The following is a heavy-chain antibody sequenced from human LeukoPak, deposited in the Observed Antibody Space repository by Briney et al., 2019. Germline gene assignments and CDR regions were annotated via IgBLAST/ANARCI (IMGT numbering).Heavy chain of an antibody. V-gene: IGHV4-59*01. J-gene: IGHJ6*02. D-gene: IGHD5-18*01. CDR2: IYYSGST. CDR1: GGSISSYY. CDR3: ARYSYGLATRHYYYGMDV. Sequence: PSETLSLTCTVSGGSISSYYSSWIRQPPGKGLEWIGYIYYSGSTNYNPSLKSRVTISVDTSKNQFSLKLSSVTAADTAVYYCARYSYGLATRHYYYGMDVWGQGTTVTVSS.